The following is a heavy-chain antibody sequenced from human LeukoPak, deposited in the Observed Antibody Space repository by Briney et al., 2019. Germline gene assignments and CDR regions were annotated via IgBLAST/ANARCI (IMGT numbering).Heavy chain of an antibody. Sequence: GGSLRLSCAASGFTFSRYTMHWVRQTPSKGLEWVAIVLYDGSNKYYPDSVKGRFTISGDNSKNTVSLQMNSLRAEDTAVYYCARDNYVGNLDYWGQETLVTVSS. J-gene: IGHJ4*02. CDR3: ARDNYVGNLDY. CDR1: GFTFSRYT. CDR2: VLYDGSNK. D-gene: IGHD4-23*01. V-gene: IGHV3-30*04.